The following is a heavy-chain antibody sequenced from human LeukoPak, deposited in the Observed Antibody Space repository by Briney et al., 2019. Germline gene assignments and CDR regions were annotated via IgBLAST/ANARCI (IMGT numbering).Heavy chain of an antibody. V-gene: IGHV4-59*01. Sequence: SETLSLTCTVSGGPIRTYQWSWIRQPPGKGLEWIGYIYYSGSTNYNPSLKSRVTISVDTSKNQFSLKLSSVTAADTAVYYCARGRATLDYWGQGTLVTVSS. CDR3: ARGRATLDY. J-gene: IGHJ4*02. CDR2: IYYSGST. D-gene: IGHD5-12*01. CDR1: GGPIRTYQ.